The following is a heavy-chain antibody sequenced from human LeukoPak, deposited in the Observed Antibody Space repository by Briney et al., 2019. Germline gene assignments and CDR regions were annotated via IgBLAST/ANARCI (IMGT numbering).Heavy chain of an antibody. CDR1: GFTFSAYW. V-gene: IGHV3-7*01. J-gene: IGHJ3*01. CDR2: MKWDGSEK. D-gene: IGHD3-16*01. Sequence: GGSLRLSCVGSGFTFSAYWMTWVRQAPGKGLEWVANMKWDGSEKHYVDSVKGRFTISRDNTKSSLYLQMNGLRADDTAVYYCARPAYSAAYDLWGQGTLVTVSS. CDR3: ARPAYSAAYDL.